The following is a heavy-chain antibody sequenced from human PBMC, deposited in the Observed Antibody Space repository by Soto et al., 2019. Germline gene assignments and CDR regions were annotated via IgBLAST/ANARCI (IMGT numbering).Heavy chain of an antibody. J-gene: IGHJ5*02. CDR1: GYTFTSYG. Sequence: ASVKVSCKASGYTFTSYGISWVRRAPGQGLEWMGWISAYNGNTNYAQKLQGRVTMTTDTSTSTAYMELRSLRSDDTAVYYCARGPLLPHYYDSSGYYNNWFDPWGQGTLVTVSS. CDR3: ARGPLLPHYYDSSGYYNNWFDP. CDR2: ISAYNGNT. V-gene: IGHV1-18*01. D-gene: IGHD3-22*01.